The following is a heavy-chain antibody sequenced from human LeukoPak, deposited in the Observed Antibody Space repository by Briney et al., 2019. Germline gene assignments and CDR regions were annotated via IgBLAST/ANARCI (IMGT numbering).Heavy chain of an antibody. J-gene: IGHJ4*02. V-gene: IGHV4-34*01. D-gene: IGHD6-19*01. CDR2: INHSGST. CDR3: ARSSVRGKYSSGWYRTYYFDY. Sequence: KPSETLSLTCAVYGGSFSGYYWSWIRQPPGKGLEWIGEINHSGSTNYNPSLKSRVTISVDTSKKQFSLKLSSVTAADTAVYYCARSSVRGKYSSGWYRTYYFDYWGQGTLVTVSS. CDR1: GGSFSGYY.